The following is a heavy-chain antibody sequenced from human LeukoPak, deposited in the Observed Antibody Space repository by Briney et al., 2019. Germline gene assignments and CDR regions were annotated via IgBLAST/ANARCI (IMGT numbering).Heavy chain of an antibody. D-gene: IGHD6-6*01. Sequence: PSETLSLTCAVSGYSISSGYYWGWIRQPPGKGLEWIGTIYHSGDTYYNPSLKSRLTISVDTSKNQFSLRLTSVAAADTAVYYCARVRGRATYSSSSDYWGQGTLVTVSS. CDR1: GYSISSGYY. J-gene: IGHJ4*02. CDR2: IYHSGDT. CDR3: ARVRGRATYSSSSDY. V-gene: IGHV4-38-2*01.